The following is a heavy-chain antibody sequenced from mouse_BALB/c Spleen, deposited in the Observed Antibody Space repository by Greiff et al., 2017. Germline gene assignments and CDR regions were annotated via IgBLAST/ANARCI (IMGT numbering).Heavy chain of an antibody. CDR3: NPPGARTY. D-gene: IGHD3-1*01. J-gene: IGHJ2*01. Sequence: EVQLQQSGAELVRSGASVKLSCTASGFNIKDYYMHWVKQRPEQGLEWIGWIDPENGDTEYAPKFQGKATMTADTSSNTAYLQLSSLTSEDTAVYYCNPPGARTYWGQGTTLTVSS. CDR1: GFNIKDYY. CDR2: IDPENGDT. V-gene: IGHV14-4*02.